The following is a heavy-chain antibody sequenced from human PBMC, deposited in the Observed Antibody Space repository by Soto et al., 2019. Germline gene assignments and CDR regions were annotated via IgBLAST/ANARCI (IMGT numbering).Heavy chain of an antibody. CDR3: AKRQDEDSGDYDITGDDAFDI. V-gene: IGHV3-23*01. CDR1: GITFSNYV. CDR2: ISGSGSNT. D-gene: IGHD4-17*01. J-gene: IGHJ3*02. Sequence: EVQLLESGGGSVQPGGSLRLSCAASGITFSNYVMNWVRQAPGKGLEWVSGISGSGSNTYYADSVKGRFTISRDNSKNTLYLQMNSLRAEDTAVYYCAKRQDEDSGDYDITGDDAFDIWGPGTTVTVSS.